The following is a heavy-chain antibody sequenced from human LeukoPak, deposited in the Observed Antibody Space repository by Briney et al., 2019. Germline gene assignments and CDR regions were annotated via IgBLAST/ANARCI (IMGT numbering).Heavy chain of an antibody. CDR2: ISYDGSNK. CDR3: AREPGFYGDYAFDY. D-gene: IGHD4-17*01. CDR1: GFTFSSYA. V-gene: IGHV3-30-3*01. J-gene: IGHJ4*02. Sequence: GRSLRLSCAASGFTFSSYAMHWVRQAPGKGLEWVAVISYDGSNKYYADSVKGRFTISRDNSKNTLYLQMNSLRAEDTAVYYCAREPGFYGDYAFDYWGQGTLVTVSS.